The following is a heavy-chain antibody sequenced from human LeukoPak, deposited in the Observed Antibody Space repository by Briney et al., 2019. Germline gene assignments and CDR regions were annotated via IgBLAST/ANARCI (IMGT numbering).Heavy chain of an antibody. CDR1: GFTFSSYA. D-gene: IGHD3-22*01. CDR2: ISGSGGST. Sequence: GGSLRLSCAASGFTFSSYAMSWVRQAPGKGLEWVSAISGSGGSTYYADSVKGRFTISRDNSKSTLYLQMNSLRAEDTAVYYCAKDLALSYYDSSGYHYWGQGTLVTVSS. V-gene: IGHV3-23*01. CDR3: AKDLALSYYDSSGYHY. J-gene: IGHJ4*02.